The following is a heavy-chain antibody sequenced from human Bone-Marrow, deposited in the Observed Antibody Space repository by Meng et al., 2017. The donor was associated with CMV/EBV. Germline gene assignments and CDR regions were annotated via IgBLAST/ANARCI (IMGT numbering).Heavy chain of an antibody. CDR1: SISSGGYY. CDR2: IYYSGST. J-gene: IGHJ4*02. Sequence: SISSGGYYWSWIRQHPGKRLEWIGYIYYSGSTYYNPSLKSRVTISVDTSKNQFSLKLSSVTAADTAVYYCARGNYGDYVGGRAHFDYWGQGTLVTVSS. V-gene: IGHV4-31*02. CDR3: ARGNYGDYVGGRAHFDY. D-gene: IGHD4-17*01.